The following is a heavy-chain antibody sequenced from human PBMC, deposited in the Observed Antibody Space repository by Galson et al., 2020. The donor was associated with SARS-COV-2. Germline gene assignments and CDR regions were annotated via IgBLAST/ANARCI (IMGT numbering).Heavy chain of an antibody. J-gene: IGHJ3*02. CDR2: IYYTEKA. Sequence: ASETLSLTCTVSGASITSGGYYWSWIRQLPGKGLEWVANIYYTEKAYYNLSLKSRLSISVDTSRNQFSLKLRSVTAADTAVYYCARVTSPGRLRPSDAFDIWGQGTVVTVSS. CDR3: ARVTSPGRLRPSDAFDI. D-gene: IGHD4-4*01. V-gene: IGHV4-31*03. CDR1: GASITSGGYY.